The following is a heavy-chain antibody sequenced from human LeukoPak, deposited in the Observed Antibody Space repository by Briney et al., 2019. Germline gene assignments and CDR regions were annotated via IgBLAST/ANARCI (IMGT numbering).Heavy chain of an antibody. CDR3: ARGGITMVRGVNHFDY. Sequence: SETLSLTCTVSGGSISSYYWSWIRQPPGKGLEWIGYIYYSGSTNYNPSLKSRVTISVDTSKNQFSLKLSSVTAADTAVYYCARGGITMVRGVNHFDYWGQGTLVTVSS. J-gene: IGHJ4*02. V-gene: IGHV4-59*01. CDR2: IYYSGST. CDR1: GGSISSYY. D-gene: IGHD3-10*01.